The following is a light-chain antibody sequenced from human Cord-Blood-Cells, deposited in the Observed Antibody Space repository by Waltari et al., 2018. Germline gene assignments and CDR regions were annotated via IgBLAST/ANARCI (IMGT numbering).Light chain of an antibody. Sequence: QSALTQPASVSGSPGQSITIPCTGTSSDVGGYNYVSCYQQHPGKAPKLMLYDVSNRPSGVSNRFAGSKSGNTASLTISGLQAEDEADYYCSSYTSSSTLVFGGGTKLTVL. CDR3: SSYTSSSTLV. J-gene: IGLJ3*02. CDR1: SSDVGGYNY. CDR2: DVS. V-gene: IGLV2-14*01.